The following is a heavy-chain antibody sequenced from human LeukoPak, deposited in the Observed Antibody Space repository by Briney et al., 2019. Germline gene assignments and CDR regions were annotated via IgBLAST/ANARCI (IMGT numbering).Heavy chain of an antibody. CDR3: ARLNSSSGTAY. CDR1: GFTFSTYW. CDR2: ISSEGSNT. Sequence: GGSLRLSCASSGFTFSTYWMHWVRPAPGKGLVWVSRISSEGSNTTYADSGKGRFTISRDNAKNTLYLQMNSLRAEDTAVYYCARLNSSSGTAYWGQGTLVTVSS. D-gene: IGHD6-13*01. J-gene: IGHJ4*02. V-gene: IGHV3-74*01.